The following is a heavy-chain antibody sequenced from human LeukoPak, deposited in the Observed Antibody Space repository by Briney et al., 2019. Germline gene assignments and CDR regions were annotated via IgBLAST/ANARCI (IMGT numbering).Heavy chain of an antibody. CDR2: IIPIFGTA. Sequence: ASVKVSCKASGGTFSSYAISWVRQAPGQGLEWLGGIIPIFGTANYAQKFQGRVTITADKSTSTAYMELSSLRSEDTAVYYCARVLWWANNWFDPWGQGTLVTVSS. CDR3: ARVLWWANNWFDP. J-gene: IGHJ5*02. D-gene: IGHD2-21*01. V-gene: IGHV1-69*06. CDR1: GGTFSSYA.